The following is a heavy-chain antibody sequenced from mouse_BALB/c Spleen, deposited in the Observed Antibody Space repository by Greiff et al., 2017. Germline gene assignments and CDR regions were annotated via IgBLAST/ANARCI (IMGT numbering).Heavy chain of an antibody. Sequence: EVKLMESGPGLVKPSQSLSLTCSVTGYSITSGYIWNWIRQFPGNQLEWMGYISYDGSNNYNPSLKNRNSITRDTSKNQFFLKLNSMTTEDTATYDCAREEADYGNYTWFAYWGQGTLVTVSA. J-gene: IGHJ3*01. D-gene: IGHD2-1*01. CDR1: GYSITSGYI. CDR3: AREEADYGNYTWFAY. V-gene: IGHV3-6*02. CDR2: ISYDGSN.